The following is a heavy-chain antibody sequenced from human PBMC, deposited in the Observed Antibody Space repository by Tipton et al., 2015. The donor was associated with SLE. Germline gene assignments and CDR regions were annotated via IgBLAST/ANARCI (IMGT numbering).Heavy chain of an antibody. Sequence: RSLRLSCAASGFTFSSYAMHWVRQAPGKGLEWVAVMSNDGDIQHYADSVKGRFTISRDNSKNTLSLQMNSLRAEDPAVYFCAKDGDSGSTDYYYYYMDVWGKGTTVTVS. CDR2: MSNDGDIQ. V-gene: IGHV3-30*04. J-gene: IGHJ6*03. D-gene: IGHD1-26*01. CDR1: GFTFSSYA. CDR3: AKDGDSGSTDYYYYYMDV.